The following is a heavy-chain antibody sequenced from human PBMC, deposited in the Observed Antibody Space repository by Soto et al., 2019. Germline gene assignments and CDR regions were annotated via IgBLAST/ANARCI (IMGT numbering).Heavy chain of an antibody. D-gene: IGHD5-12*01. J-gene: IGHJ4*02. CDR2: IYSGGSA. CDR3: ACDYDGLYSFDF. Sequence: GGSLRLSCAASGSTVSSNYMSWVRRAPGKGLEWVSVIYSGGSAYYADSVKGRFTISRDNSKNTLYLQMNSLRAEDTAVYYCACDYDGLYSFDFWGQGTLVTVSS. CDR1: GSTVSSNY. V-gene: IGHV3-53*01.